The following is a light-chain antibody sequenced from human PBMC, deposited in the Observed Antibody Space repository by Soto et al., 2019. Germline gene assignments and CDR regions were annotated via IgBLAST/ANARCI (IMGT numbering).Light chain of an antibody. CDR2: AAS. Sequence: DLQMTQSPSSLSASVGDRVTITCRASQFISNYLAWYQQKPGKVPKLLIYAASTLQSGVPSRFSGSGSGTDFTLTISNLQPEDVATYYCQRYNSALWTFGQGTKVEIK. V-gene: IGKV1-27*01. CDR1: QFISNY. CDR3: QRYNSALWT. J-gene: IGKJ1*01.